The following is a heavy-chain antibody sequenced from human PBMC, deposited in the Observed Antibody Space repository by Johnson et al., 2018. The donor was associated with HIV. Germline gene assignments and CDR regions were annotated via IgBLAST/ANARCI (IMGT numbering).Heavy chain of an antibody. D-gene: IGHD3-22*01. J-gene: IGHJ3*02. CDR2: IGNAGDT. CDR3: ARDSYYYDSSGYYYHAFDI. V-gene: IGHV3-13*01. Sequence: VQLVESGGGLVQPGGSLRLSCAASGFTFSSYDMHWVRQGTGKGLEWVSGIGNAGDTYYPGSVKGRFTISRENAKNSLYLQMNSLRAGDTAVYYCARDSYYYDSSGYYYHAFDIWGQGTMVTVSS. CDR1: GFTFSSYD.